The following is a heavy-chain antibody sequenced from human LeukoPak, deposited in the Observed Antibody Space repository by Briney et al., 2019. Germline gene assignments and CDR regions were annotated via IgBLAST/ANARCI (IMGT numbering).Heavy chain of an antibody. CDR1: GGSISSYY. D-gene: IGHD4-11*01. J-gene: IGHJ3*02. CDR2: VYTSGST. Sequence: PSETLSLTCTVSGGSISSYYWSWIRQPAGKGLEWIGRVYTSGSTNYNPSLKSRVTISVDTSKNQFSLKLSSVTAADTAVYYCARKDSNSGYAFDIWGQGTMVTVSS. CDR3: ARKDSNSGYAFDI. V-gene: IGHV4-4*07.